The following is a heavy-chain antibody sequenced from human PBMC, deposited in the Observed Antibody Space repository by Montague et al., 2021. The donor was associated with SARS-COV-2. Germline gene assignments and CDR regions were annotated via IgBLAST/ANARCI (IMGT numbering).Heavy chain of an antibody. CDR3: ATVPSSITIFGVVQGYYFDD. Sequence: SETLSLTCTVSGASISSRSYYWGWIRQPPGKGLEWIGFKYYSGSTYYNPTLKSRVTISGDTSKNQFSLKLSSVTAADTAVYYCATVPSSITIFGVVQGYYFDDWGQGTLVTVSS. J-gene: IGHJ4*02. D-gene: IGHD3-3*01. CDR2: KYYSGST. V-gene: IGHV4-39*01. CDR1: GASISSRSYY.